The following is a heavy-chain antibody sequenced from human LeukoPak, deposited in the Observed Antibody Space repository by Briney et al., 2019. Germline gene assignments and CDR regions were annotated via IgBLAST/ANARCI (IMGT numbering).Heavy chain of an antibody. J-gene: IGHJ6*03. CDR2: INPNSGGT. D-gene: IGHD6-6*01. V-gene: IGHV1-2*02. Sequence: ASVKVSCKTSGYTFTGFHMHWVRLAPGQGPEWMGRINPNSGGTTFAQKFQGRVTMTRDTSISTVYMELSRLTSDDTAVYYCARGVSSSFNYFYYMDVWGTGTTVTVSS. CDR1: GYTFTGFH. CDR3: ARGVSSSFNYFYYMDV.